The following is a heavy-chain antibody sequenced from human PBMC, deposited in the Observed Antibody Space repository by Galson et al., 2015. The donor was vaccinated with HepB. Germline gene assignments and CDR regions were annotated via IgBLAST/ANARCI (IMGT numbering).Heavy chain of an antibody. V-gene: IGHV1-46*01. J-gene: IGHJ4*02. CDR2: INPNGGSK. D-gene: IGHD2-21*02. CDR1: GYTFTSQY. CDR3: ARDPAVVTAIPGVFDY. Sequence: SVKVSCKASGYTFTSQYIHWVRQAPGQGLEWMGVINPNGGSKYYAQNFQGRVTMSRDTSTSTVDMELSSLRPEDTAVYYCARDPAVVTAIPGVFDYWGQGTLVTVSS.